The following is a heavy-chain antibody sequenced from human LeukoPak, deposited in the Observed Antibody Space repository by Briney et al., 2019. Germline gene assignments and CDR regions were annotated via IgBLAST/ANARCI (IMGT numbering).Heavy chain of an antibody. V-gene: IGHV4-34*01. CDR3: AGRYCSSTSCYFHYYYAMDV. CDR2: INHSGST. D-gene: IGHD2-2*01. Sequence: PSETLSLTCAVYGGSFSGYYWSWIRQPPEKGLEWIGEINHSGSTNYNPSLQSRVTISVDTSKNQFSLKLSSVTAADTAVYYCAGRYCSSTSCYFHYYYAMDVWGKGTTVTVSS. CDR1: GGSFSGYY. J-gene: IGHJ6*04.